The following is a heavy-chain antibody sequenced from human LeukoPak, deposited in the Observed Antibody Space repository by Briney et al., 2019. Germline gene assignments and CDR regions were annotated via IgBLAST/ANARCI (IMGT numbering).Heavy chain of an antibody. CDR2: IYPSDSDT. CDR1: GYSFTSSS. J-gene: IGHJ6*02. V-gene: IGHV5-51*01. Sequence: GESLKISCKGSGYSFTSSSIGWVRQMPGKGLEWMGIIYPSDSDTRYSPSFQGQVTISVDKSISTAYLQWSSLKASDTAMYYCARIWYSSYGMDVWGQGTTATVSS. D-gene: IGHD6-19*01. CDR3: ARIWYSSYGMDV.